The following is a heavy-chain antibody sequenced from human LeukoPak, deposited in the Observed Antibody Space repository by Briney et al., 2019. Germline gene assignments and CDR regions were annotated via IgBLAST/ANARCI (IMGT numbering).Heavy chain of an antibody. CDR3: ARLVDTAMVTAFDI. CDR1: GGTFSSYA. V-gene: IGHV1-69*01. Sequence: SVKVSCKASGGTFSSYAISWVRQAPGQGLEWMGGIIPIFGTANYAQKFQGRVTITADESTSTAFMELSSLRSEDTAVYYCARLVDTAMVTAFDIWGQGTMVTVSS. CDR2: IIPIFGTA. D-gene: IGHD5-18*01. J-gene: IGHJ3*02.